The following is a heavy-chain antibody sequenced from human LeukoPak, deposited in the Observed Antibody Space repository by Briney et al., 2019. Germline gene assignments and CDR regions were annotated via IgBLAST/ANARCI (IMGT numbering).Heavy chain of an antibody. D-gene: IGHD2/OR15-2a*01. CDR1: GGSISSYY. CDR3: ARGRESSGPFYFQH. Sequence: SETLSLTCTVSGGSISSYYWSWIRQPPGKGLEWIGSIYYSGSTNYNPSLKSRVTISVDTSKNQFSLKLSSVTAADTAVYYCARGRESSGPFYFQHWGQGTLVTVSS. V-gene: IGHV4-59*01. CDR2: IYYSGST. J-gene: IGHJ1*01.